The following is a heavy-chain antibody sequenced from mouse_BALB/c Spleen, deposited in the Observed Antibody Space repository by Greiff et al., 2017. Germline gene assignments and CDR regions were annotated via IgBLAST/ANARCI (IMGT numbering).Heavy chain of an antibody. Sequence: VQLQQSGPGLVKPSQSLSLTCTVSGYSFTSYYAWNWIRQFPGNKLEWMGYISYSGSTSYNPSLKSRISITRDTSKNQFFLQLNSVTTEDTATYYCARGGMITTRISYWGQGTLVTVSA. D-gene: IGHD2-4*01. CDR3: ARGGMITTRISY. J-gene: IGHJ3*01. CDR1: GYSFTSYYA. CDR2: ISYSGST. V-gene: IGHV3-2*02.